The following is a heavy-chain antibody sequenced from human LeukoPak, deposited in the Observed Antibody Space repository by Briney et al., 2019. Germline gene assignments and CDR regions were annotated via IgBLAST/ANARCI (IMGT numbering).Heavy chain of an antibody. CDR3: ARVNTYDYVWGSYRYLDY. D-gene: IGHD3-16*02. CDR2: IYHSGST. CDR1: GGSISSSNW. J-gene: IGHJ4*02. Sequence: SETLSLTCAVSGGSISSSNWWSWVRPPPGKGLEWIGEIYHSGSTNYNPSLKSRVTISVDKSKNQFSLKLSSVTAADTAVYYCARVNTYDYVWGSYRYLDYWGQGTLVTVSS. V-gene: IGHV4-4*02.